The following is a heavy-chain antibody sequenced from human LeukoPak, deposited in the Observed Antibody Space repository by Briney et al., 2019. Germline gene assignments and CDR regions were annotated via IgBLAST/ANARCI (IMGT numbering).Heavy chain of an antibody. CDR1: GGSISSSSYY. CDR2: IYYSGST. Sequence: SETLSLTCTVSGGSISSSSYYWCGIRQPPGKGLEWIGSIYYSGSTYYNPPLKSRVTVSVDTSKNQFSLKLSSVTAADTAVYYCARHMGYCSSTSCSKPYFFDYWGQGTLVTVSS. CDR3: ARHMGYCSSTSCSKPYFFDY. D-gene: IGHD2-2*01. J-gene: IGHJ4*02. V-gene: IGHV4-39*01.